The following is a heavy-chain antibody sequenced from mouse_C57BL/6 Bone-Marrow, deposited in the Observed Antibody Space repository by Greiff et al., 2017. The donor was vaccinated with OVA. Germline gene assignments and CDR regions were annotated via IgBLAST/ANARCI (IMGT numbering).Heavy chain of an antibody. Sequence: EVKVVESGAGLVKPGGSLKLSCAASGFTFSSYAMSWLRQTPEKRLEWVAYISSGGDYIYYADTVKGRFTISRDNARNTLYLQMSSLKSEDTAMYYCTRLLDAMDYWGQGTSVTVSS. CDR2: ISSGGDYI. CDR3: TRLLDAMDY. V-gene: IGHV5-9-1*02. J-gene: IGHJ4*01. D-gene: IGHD2-1*01. CDR1: GFTFSSYA.